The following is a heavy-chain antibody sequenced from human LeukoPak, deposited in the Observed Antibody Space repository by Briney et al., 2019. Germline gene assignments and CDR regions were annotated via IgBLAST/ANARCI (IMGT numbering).Heavy chain of an antibody. CDR1: GFTFRSYS. D-gene: IGHD3-10*01. V-gene: IGHV3-21*01. CDR3: AVAYYYGSGDAFDI. CDR2: INSDSNYI. Sequence: KSGGSLRLSCAASGFTFRSYSMNWVRQAPGKGLEWVSSINSDSNYIYYADSVQGRFTISRDNAKNSLYLQMNSLRAEDTAVYYCAVAYYYGSGDAFDIWGQGTKVTVSS. J-gene: IGHJ3*02.